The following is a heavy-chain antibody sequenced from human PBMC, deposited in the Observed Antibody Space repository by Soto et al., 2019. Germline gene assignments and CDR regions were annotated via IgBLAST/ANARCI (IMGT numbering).Heavy chain of an antibody. V-gene: IGHV3-23*01. CDR2: IGRTNNT. D-gene: IGHD3-16*02. CDR1: GFTFSNSA. Sequence: PRGSLRPSCAASGFTFSNSAMTWVRQALGKGPEWVSSIGRTNNTHYADSVKGRFAISRDNSQNTLYPQMNSLTAEDTAVYFCAKVDAYSYRTDHWGQGTLVTVSS. J-gene: IGHJ4*02. CDR3: AKVDAYSYRTDH.